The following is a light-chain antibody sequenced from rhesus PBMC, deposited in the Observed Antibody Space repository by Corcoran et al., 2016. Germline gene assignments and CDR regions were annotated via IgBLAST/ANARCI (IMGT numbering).Light chain of an antibody. CDR3: QHYYSTPYS. CDR2: EAS. Sequence: DIQMTQSPSSLSASVGDRVTITCRASQGITNDLAWYQQKPGETPKLLIYEASSLQSGIPSRFSGSGSGTDFTLTISSLQSEDFAPYYCQHYYSTPYSFGQGTKVEIK. J-gene: IGKJ2*01. CDR1: QGITND. V-gene: IGKV1-25*01.